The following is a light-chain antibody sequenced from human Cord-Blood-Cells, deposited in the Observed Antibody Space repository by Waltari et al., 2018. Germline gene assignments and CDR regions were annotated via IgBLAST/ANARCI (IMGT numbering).Light chain of an antibody. CDR3: QQYGSSLMYT. V-gene: IGKV3-20*01. Sequence: EIVLTQSPGTLSLSPGERATLSCRASQSVSSSYLAGYQQKPGQAPRLLIYGASSRATGIPDRFSGSGSGTDFTLTISRLEPEDFAGYYCQQYGSSLMYTFGQGTKLEIK. J-gene: IGKJ2*01. CDR1: QSVSSSY. CDR2: GAS.